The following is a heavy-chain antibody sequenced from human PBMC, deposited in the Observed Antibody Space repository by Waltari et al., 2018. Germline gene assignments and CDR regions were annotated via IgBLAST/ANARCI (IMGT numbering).Heavy chain of an antibody. V-gene: IGHV4-34*01. CDR1: GGSFSGYY. D-gene: IGHD3-16*01. Sequence: QVQLQQWGAGLLKPSETLSLTCAVYGGSFSGYYWSWIRQPPGKGLEWIGEINHSGSTNYNPSLKSRVTISVDTSKNQFSLKLSSVTAADTAVYYCARAAEAYDAFDIWGQGTMVTVSS. J-gene: IGHJ3*02. CDR3: ARAAEAYDAFDI. CDR2: INHSGST.